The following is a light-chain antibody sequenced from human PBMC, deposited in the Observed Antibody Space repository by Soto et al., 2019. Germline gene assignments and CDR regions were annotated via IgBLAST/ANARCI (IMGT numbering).Light chain of an antibody. J-gene: IGKJ2*01. Sequence: DIQITQSPSSLSASVGDRVTITCQASQDISNNLNWYQQKPGKAPKVLIYDASTLAAGVPSRFSGSGSGTDFALTISGLQPEDFATYYCQHYDTLPLPVYTFGQGTKLEI. CDR1: QDISNN. CDR3: QHYDTLPLPVYT. V-gene: IGKV1-33*01. CDR2: DAS.